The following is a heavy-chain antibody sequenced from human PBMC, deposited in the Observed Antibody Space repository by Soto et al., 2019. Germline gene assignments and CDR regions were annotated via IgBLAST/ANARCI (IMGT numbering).Heavy chain of an antibody. CDR2: IYYSGST. Sequence: SETLSLTCTVSGGSISSYYWSWIRQPPGKGLEWIGYIYYSGSTNYNPSLKSRVTISVDTSKNQFSLKLSSVTAADTAVYYCARHELIPYYDFWSVSWFDPWGQGTLVTVSS. CDR1: GGSISSYY. D-gene: IGHD3-3*01. J-gene: IGHJ5*02. V-gene: IGHV4-59*08. CDR3: ARHELIPYYDFWSVSWFDP.